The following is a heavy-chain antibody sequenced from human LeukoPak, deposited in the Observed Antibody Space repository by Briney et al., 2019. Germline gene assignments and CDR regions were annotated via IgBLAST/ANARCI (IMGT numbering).Heavy chain of an antibody. D-gene: IGHD2-2*01. J-gene: IGHJ4*02. CDR3: AKSRTASSYAGVDY. V-gene: IGHV3-23*01. CDR2: ISDSDGST. CDR1: GFTFPRYG. Sequence: PGGSLRLSCAASGFTFPRYGMSWVRQAPGKGLDWVSGISDSDGSTYADSVRGRFTISRDNSKNTLYLQMNSLRVEDTAMYYCAKSRTASSYAGVDYWGQGTLVTVSS.